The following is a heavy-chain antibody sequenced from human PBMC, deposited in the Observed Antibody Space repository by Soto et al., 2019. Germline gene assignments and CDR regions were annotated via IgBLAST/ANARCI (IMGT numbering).Heavy chain of an antibody. CDR3: ARAGTDYGDYLGPDY. CDR1: GGSVSSGSYY. V-gene: IGHV4-61*01. Sequence: SETLSLTCTVSGGSVSSGSYYWSWIRQPPGKGLEWIGYIYYSGSTNYNPSLKSRVTISVDTSKNQFSLKLSSVTAADTAVYYCARAGTDYGDYLGPDYWGQGTLVTVSS. D-gene: IGHD4-17*01. J-gene: IGHJ4*02. CDR2: IYYSGST.